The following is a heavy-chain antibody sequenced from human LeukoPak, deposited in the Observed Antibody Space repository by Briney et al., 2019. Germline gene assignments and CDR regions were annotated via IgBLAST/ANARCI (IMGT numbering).Heavy chain of an antibody. Sequence: PSETLSLTCTVSGGSISSSSYYWGWIRQPPGKGLEWIGSIYYSGSTYDNPSLKSRVTISVDTSKNPFSLKLSSVTAADTAVYYCARVVVVVTTWVFPYFDYWGQGTLVTVSS. J-gene: IGHJ4*02. CDR1: GGSISSSSYY. V-gene: IGHV4-39*01. CDR3: ARVVVVVTTWVFPYFDY. D-gene: IGHD2-15*01. CDR2: IYYSGST.